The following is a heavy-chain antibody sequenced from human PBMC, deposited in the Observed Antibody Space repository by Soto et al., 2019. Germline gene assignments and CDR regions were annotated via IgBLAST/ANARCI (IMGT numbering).Heavy chain of an antibody. CDR2: ISYGGDTT. CDR1: GFTFNNYA. CDR3: AKGRGGSGSLTPRVDF. D-gene: IGHD3-10*01. V-gene: IGHV3-23*01. Sequence: EVQLLESGGGLVQPGGSLRLSCAASGFTFNNYAMTWVRQAPGKGLEWVSAISYGGDTTSYADSVKGRFTVSRDGSKNTLSLQLRSLRAADTAVYYCAKGRGGSGSLTPRVDFWGQGTLVTVSS. J-gene: IGHJ4*02.